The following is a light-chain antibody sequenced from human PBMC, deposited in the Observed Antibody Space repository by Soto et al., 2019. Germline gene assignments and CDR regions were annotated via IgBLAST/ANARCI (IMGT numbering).Light chain of an antibody. J-gene: IGKJ4*01. Sequence: EIVLTQSPATLSLSPGERATLSCRASQGVSSYLAWYQQKPGQAPRLLIYDASNRATGIPARFGGSGPGTDFTLTISSLEPEDFAVYYCQQRSNWLTFGGGTKVEIK. V-gene: IGKV3D-11*01. CDR3: QQRSNWLT. CDR1: QGVSSY. CDR2: DAS.